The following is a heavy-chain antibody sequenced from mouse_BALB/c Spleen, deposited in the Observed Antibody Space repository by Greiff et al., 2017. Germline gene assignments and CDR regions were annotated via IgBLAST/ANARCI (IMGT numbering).Heavy chain of an antibody. CDR3: AREVNAMDY. D-gene: IGHD2-13*01. J-gene: IGHJ4*01. CDR2: ISSGGSYT. CDR1: GFTFSSYA. V-gene: IGHV5-9-3*01. Sequence: EVQGVESGGGLVKPGGSRKLSCAASGFTFSSYAMSWVRQTPEKRLEWVATISSGGSYTYYPDSVKGRFTISRDNAKNTLYLQMSSLRSEDTAMYYCAREVNAMDYWGQGTSVTVSS.